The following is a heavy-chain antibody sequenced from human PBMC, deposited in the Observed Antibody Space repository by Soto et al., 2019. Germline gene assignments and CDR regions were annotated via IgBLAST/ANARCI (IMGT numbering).Heavy chain of an antibody. CDR3: ARVGAAAGRKGGWFDP. CDR2: VNHSGST. Sequence: SETLSLTCAVYGGSFSGYYWSWIRQPPGKGLEWIGEVNHSGSTNYNPSLKSRVTISVDTSKNQFSLKLSSVTAADTAVYYCARVGAAAGRKGGWFDPWGQGTLVTVSS. CDR1: GGSFSGYY. J-gene: IGHJ5*02. D-gene: IGHD6-13*01. V-gene: IGHV4-34*01.